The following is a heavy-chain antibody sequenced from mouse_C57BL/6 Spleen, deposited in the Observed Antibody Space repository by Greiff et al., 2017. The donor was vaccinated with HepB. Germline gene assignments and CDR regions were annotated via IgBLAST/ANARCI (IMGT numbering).Heavy chain of an antibody. CDR2: IDPENGDT. D-gene: IGHD2-3*01. CDR3: TPDGYYQRFAY. Sequence: VQLQQSGAELVRPGASVKLSCTASGFNIKDDYMHWVKQRPEQGLEWIGWIDPENGDTEYASKFQGKATITADTSSNTAYLQLSSLTSEDTAVYYCTPDGYYQRFAYWGQGTLVTVSA. V-gene: IGHV14-4*01. J-gene: IGHJ3*01. CDR1: GFNIKDDY.